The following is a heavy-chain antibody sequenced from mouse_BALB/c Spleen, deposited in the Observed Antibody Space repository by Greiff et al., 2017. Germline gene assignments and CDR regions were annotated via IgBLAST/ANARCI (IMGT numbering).Heavy chain of an antibody. D-gene: IGHD2-10*01. CDR1: GFNFNDSY. CDR3: APAYYHRNDGMDY. Sequence: VQLQQSGAELVKPGASVKLSCTASGFNFNDSYMHWVKQRPEQGLEWIGRIDPANGNTKYDPKFQGKATITADTSSNTAYLQLSSLTSEDTAVYDCAPAYYHRNDGMDYWGQGTSVTVSA. J-gene: IGHJ4*01. CDR2: IDPANGNT. V-gene: IGHV14-3*02.